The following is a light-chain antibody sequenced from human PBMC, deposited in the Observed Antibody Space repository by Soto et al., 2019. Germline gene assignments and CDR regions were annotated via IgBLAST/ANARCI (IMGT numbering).Light chain of an antibody. CDR1: QSVSSR. Sequence: EIVMTQSPATLSLSPWDRATLSCRASQSVSSRLAWYQQRPGQAPRLLIYGASKRANGIPARFSGSGSGTDFTLTISRLQPEDFAVYYCQQYNNWPPMFGQGTKVDIK. CDR3: QQYNNWPPM. V-gene: IGKV3D-15*01. J-gene: IGKJ1*01. CDR2: GAS.